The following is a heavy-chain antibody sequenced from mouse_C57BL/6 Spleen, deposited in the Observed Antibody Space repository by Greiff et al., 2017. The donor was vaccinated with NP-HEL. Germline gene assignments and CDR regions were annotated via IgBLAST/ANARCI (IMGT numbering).Heavy chain of an antibody. J-gene: IGHJ1*03. CDR3: ARGGYYHWYFDV. V-gene: IGHV1-39*01. CDR1: GYSFTDYN. D-gene: IGHD2-3*01. CDR2: INPNYGTT. Sequence: EVKLMESGPELVKPGASVKISCKASGYSFTDYNMNWVKQSNGKSLEWIGVINPNYGTTSYNQKFKGKATLTVDQSSSTAYMQLNSLTSEDSAVYYCARGGYYHWYFDVWGTGTTVTVSS.